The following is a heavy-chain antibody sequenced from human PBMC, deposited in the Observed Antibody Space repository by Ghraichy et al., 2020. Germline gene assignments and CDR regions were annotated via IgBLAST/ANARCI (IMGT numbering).Heavy chain of an antibody. CDR2: IKSKTDGGTT. Sequence: GESLNISCAASGFTFSNAWMSWVRQAPGKGLEWVGRIKSKTDGGTTDYAAPVKGRFTISRDDSKNTLYLQMNSLKTEDTAVYYCRGMTTLVFDIWGQGTMVTVSS. CDR3: RGMTTLVFDI. J-gene: IGHJ3*02. CDR1: GFTFSNAW. D-gene: IGHD4-11*01. V-gene: IGHV3-15*01.